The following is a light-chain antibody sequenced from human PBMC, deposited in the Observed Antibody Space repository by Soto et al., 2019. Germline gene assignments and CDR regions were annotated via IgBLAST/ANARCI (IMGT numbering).Light chain of an antibody. V-gene: IGKV1-12*01. J-gene: IGKJ5*01. CDR2: AAS. CDR1: QGISSW. Sequence: DIQMTQSPSSVSASVGDRVTITCRASQGISSWLARYQQKPGKAPKLLIYAASSLQSGVPSRFLGSGSGTDFTLTISSLQPEGFATYYCHQANSFPITFGQGTRLEIK. CDR3: HQANSFPIT.